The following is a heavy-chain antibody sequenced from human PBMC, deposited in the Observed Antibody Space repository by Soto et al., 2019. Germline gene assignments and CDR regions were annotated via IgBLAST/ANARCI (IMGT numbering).Heavy chain of an antibody. V-gene: IGHV1-18*01. D-gene: IGHD3-10*01. J-gene: IGHJ4*02. CDR1: GYTFNSYG. CDR2: ISAYNGNT. CDR3: ARVVDYYGSVKFDY. Sequence: ASVKVSCKASGYTFNSYGISWVRQAPGQGLEWMGWISAYNGNTNYAQKLQGRVTMTTDTSTSTAYMELRSLRSDDTAVYYCARVVDYYGSVKFDYWGQGTLVTVSS.